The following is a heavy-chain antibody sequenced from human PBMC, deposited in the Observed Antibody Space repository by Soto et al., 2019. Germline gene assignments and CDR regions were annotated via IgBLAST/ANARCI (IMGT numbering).Heavy chain of an antibody. D-gene: IGHD5-12*01. Sequence: QVQLQQWGAGLLKPSETLSLTCAVNGGSFTGYYWSWVRQPPGKGLEWIGEVKDGGVTNYSPSLRRRVTLSSDAPKKQFSLKVTSVTAADTAVYYCTRGQEGVVATHWDQGTLVTVSS. J-gene: IGHJ4*02. CDR2: VKDGGVT. V-gene: IGHV4-34*01. CDR1: GGSFTGYY. CDR3: TRGQEGVVATH.